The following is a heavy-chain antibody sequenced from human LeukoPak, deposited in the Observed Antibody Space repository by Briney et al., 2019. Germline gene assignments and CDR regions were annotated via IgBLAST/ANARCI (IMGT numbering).Heavy chain of an antibody. CDR3: ARRGKAQASGYSSSWQYYYYYMGV. Sequence: SETPSLTCAVYGGSFSGYYWSWIRQPPGKGLEWIGEINHSGSTNYNPSLKSRVTISVDTSKNQFSLKLSSVTAADTAVYYCARRGKAQASGYSSSWQYYYYYMGVWGKGTTVTVSS. V-gene: IGHV4-34*01. D-gene: IGHD6-13*01. CDR2: INHSGST. J-gene: IGHJ6*03. CDR1: GGSFSGYY.